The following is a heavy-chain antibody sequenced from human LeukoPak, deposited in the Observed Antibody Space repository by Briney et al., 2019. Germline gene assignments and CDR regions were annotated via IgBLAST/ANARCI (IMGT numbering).Heavy chain of an antibody. D-gene: IGHD6-13*01. CDR3: ARVRESSSWYLNWFDP. CDR2: IYYSGST. J-gene: IGHJ5*02. Sequence: SETLSLTCTVSGGSISSSSYYWGWIRRPPGKGLEWIGSIYYSGSTYYNPSLKSRVTISVDTSKNQFSLKLSSVTAADTAVYYCARVRESSSWYLNWFDPWGQGTLVTVSS. CDR1: GGSISSSSYY. V-gene: IGHV4-39*07.